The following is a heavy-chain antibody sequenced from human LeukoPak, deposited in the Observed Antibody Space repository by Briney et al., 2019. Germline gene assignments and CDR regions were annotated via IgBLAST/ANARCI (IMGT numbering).Heavy chain of an antibody. D-gene: IGHD3-10*01. J-gene: IGHJ4*02. CDR3: ARVGLHSYYYGSGSYSKDY. CDR2: ISGSGGSS. CDR1: TFTNNNFA. Sequence: GGSLRLSCIVSTFTNNNFAMSWVRQAPGKGLEWVAHISGSGGSSYYADSVKGRFTISRDNAKNSLYLQMNSLRDEDTAVYYCARVGLHSYYYGSGSYSKDYWGQGTLVTVSS. V-gene: IGHV3-23*01.